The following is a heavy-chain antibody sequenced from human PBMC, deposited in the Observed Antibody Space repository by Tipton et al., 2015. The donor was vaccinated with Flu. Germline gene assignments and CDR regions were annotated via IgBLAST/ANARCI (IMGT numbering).Heavy chain of an antibody. J-gene: IGHJ4*02. D-gene: IGHD1-26*01. Sequence: TLSLTCTVSGYPISSGYYWGWIRQPPGKGLEWIGSIYHSGSTYYNPPLKSRVTISVDTSKNQFSLKLSSVTAADTAVYYCARVFTGAMGDYWGQGTLVTVSS. CDR1: GYPISSGYY. CDR2: IYHSGST. CDR3: ARVFTGAMGDY. V-gene: IGHV4-38-2*02.